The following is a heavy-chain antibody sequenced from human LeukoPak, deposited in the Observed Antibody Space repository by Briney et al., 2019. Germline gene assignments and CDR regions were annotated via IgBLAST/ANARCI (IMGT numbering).Heavy chain of an antibody. Sequence: PGGSLRLSCAASGFTFSSYAMHWVRQAPGKGLEWVAVISYDGSNKYYADSVKGRFTISRDNSKNTLYLQMNSLRAEDTAVYYCARDLSRGDTAINWGQGTLVTVSS. V-gene: IGHV3-30*04. CDR1: GFTFSSYA. CDR3: ARDLSRGDTAIN. D-gene: IGHD5-18*01. CDR2: ISYDGSNK. J-gene: IGHJ4*02.